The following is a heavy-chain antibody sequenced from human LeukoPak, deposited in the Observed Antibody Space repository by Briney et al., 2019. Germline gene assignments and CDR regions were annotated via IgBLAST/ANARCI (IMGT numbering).Heavy chain of an antibody. D-gene: IGHD4-23*01. CDR3: AKSGNNRFDY. J-gene: IGHJ4*02. Sequence: GGSLRLSCAASGFTFSTYSMHWVRQAPGKGLEWVTVISYDGSNKYSADSVKGRFTISRDNSKNTLYLQMNSLRTEDTAVYYCAKSGNNRFDYWGQGTLVSVSS. V-gene: IGHV3-30*04. CDR1: GFTFSTYS. CDR2: ISYDGSNK.